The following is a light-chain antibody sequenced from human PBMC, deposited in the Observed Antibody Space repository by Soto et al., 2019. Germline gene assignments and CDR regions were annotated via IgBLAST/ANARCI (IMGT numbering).Light chain of an antibody. CDR3: QKYNSAPT. V-gene: IGKV1-27*01. Sequence: DIQMTQSPSSLSASVGDRVTITCRASQGISNYLAWYQQKPGKVPKLLIYAASTLQSGGPSRFSGSGSGTDFTLTISSLQPEDVATYYCQKYNSAPTFGQGTRLEIK. CDR1: QGISNY. CDR2: AAS. J-gene: IGKJ5*01.